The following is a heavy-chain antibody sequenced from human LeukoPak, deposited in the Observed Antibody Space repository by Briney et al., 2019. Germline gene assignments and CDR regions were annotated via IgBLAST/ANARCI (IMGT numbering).Heavy chain of an antibody. D-gene: IGHD3-9*01. CDR3: ARILTGYDAFDY. Sequence: GGSLRLSCAASGFTFDDYAMHWVRQAPGRGLEWVANIKEDGSSKYYVDSVKGRLTISRDNAKNSLYLQMNSLRAEDTAVYYCARILTGYDAFDYWGQGTLVTVSS. CDR1: GFTFDDYA. CDR2: IKEDGSSK. J-gene: IGHJ4*02. V-gene: IGHV3-7*01.